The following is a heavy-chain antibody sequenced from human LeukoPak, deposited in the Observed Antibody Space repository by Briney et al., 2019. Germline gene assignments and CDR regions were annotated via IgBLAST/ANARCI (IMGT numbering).Heavy chain of an antibody. CDR2: VYYTGST. CDR1: GGSISSSGYY. Sequence: PSETLSLTCTVSGGSISSSGYYWGWIRQPPGKGLEWIGTVYYTGSTYYNPSLKSRVTISEDTSRNQFSLKLNSVTAADTAVYYCARGGIPVTGTHYYWGQGTLVTVSS. CDR3: ARGGIPVTGTHYY. D-gene: IGHD6-19*01. J-gene: IGHJ4*02. V-gene: IGHV4-39*01.